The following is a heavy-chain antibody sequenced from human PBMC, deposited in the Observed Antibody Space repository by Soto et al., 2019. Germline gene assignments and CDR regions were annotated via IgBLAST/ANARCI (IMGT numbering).Heavy chain of an antibody. Sequence: QVQLVESGGGVVQPGRSLRLSCAASGFTFSSYGMHWVRQAPGKGLEWVAVIWYDGSNKYYADSVKGRFTISRDNSKNTLYLQMNSLRAEDTAVYYCAREAGSGCSYGSVGWFDPWGQGTLVTVSS. V-gene: IGHV3-33*01. CDR1: GFTFSSYG. CDR2: IWYDGSNK. J-gene: IGHJ5*02. D-gene: IGHD5-18*01. CDR3: AREAGSGCSYGSVGWFDP.